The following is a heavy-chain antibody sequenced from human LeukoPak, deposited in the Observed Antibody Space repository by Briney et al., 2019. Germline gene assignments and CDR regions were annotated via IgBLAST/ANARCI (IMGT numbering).Heavy chain of an antibody. Sequence: PGGSLRLSCAASGFTFSSYWMHWVRQAPGKGLVWVSRINSDGSSTSYADSVKGRFTISRDNAKNKLYLQMNSLRAEDTAVYYCARDLGYDFWSGYYTSYDYWGQGTLVTVSS. CDR3: ARDLGYDFWSGYYTSYDY. CDR1: GFTFSSYW. CDR2: INSDGSST. V-gene: IGHV3-74*01. J-gene: IGHJ4*02. D-gene: IGHD3-3*01.